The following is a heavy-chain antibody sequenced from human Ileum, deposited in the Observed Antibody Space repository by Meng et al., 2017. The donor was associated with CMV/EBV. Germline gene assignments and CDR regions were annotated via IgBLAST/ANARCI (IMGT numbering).Heavy chain of an antibody. D-gene: IGHD3-22*01. J-gene: IGHJ4*02. CDR2: ISSSGTI. Sequence: GESLKTSCAASGFPLSSCGMNWVRQAPGKGLDWVSYISSSGTIYYADSVNGRLTISRDNAKNSLYLQMNSLRAEDTAVYFCARDYYDTSGSIWGQGTLVTVSS. V-gene: IGHV3-48*03. CDR1: GFPLSSCG. CDR3: ARDYYDTSGSI.